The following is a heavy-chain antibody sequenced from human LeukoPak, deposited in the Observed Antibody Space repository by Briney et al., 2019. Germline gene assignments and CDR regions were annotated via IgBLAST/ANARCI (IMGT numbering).Heavy chain of an antibody. V-gene: IGHV3-48*01. CDR1: GFTFSSYS. J-gene: IGHJ4*02. Sequence: PGGSLRLSCAASGFTFSSYSMNWVRQAPGKGLEWVSYISSSSTTYYADSVKGRFTISRDNSKNTLYLQMNSLRAEDTAVYYCAKDRREIVGATFDYWGQGTLVTVSS. CDR2: ISSSSTT. D-gene: IGHD1-26*01. CDR3: AKDRREIVGATFDY.